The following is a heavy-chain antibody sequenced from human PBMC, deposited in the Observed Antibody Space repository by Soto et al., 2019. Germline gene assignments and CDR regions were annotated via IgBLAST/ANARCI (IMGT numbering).Heavy chain of an antibody. V-gene: IGHV4-31*03. CDR1: GGSISSGGYY. J-gene: IGHJ5*02. CDR3: ARSIAP. Sequence: QVQLQESGPGLVKPSQTLSLTCTVSGGSISSGGYYWSWIRQHPGKGLEWIGYIYYSGFTYYNPSLXSGXTISVATSRNQSSLKPRSVPAADTPVYYCARSIAPWGQGTLVTVSS. CDR2: IYYSGFT.